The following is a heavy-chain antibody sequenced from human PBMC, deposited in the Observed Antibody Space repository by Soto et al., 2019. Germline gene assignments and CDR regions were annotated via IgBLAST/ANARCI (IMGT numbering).Heavy chain of an antibody. Sequence: GASVKVSCKASGYTFTSYYMHWVRQAPGQGLEWMGIINPSGGSTSYAQKFQGRVTMTRDTSTSTVYMELSSLRSEDTAVYYCARDGIAVAGSPAYYGMDVWGQGTTVTVSS. J-gene: IGHJ6*02. CDR1: GYTFTSYY. CDR2: INPSGGST. D-gene: IGHD6-19*01. V-gene: IGHV1-46*01. CDR3: ARDGIAVAGSPAYYGMDV.